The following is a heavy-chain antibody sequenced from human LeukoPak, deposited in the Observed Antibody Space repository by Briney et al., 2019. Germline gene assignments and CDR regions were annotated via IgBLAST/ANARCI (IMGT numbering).Heavy chain of an antibody. CDR2: ISTYYGNT. D-gene: IGHD3-10*01. CDR1: GYTFTSYG. J-gene: IGHJ4*02. V-gene: IGHV1-18*01. CDR3: ARVYSTNYYGSGDRPFLFDY. Sequence: ASVKVFCKASGYTFTSYGFSWVRQAPGQGLEWMGWISTYYGNTNYAQKLQDRVTMTTDTSTGTAYMELTSLRSDDTAVYYCARVYSTNYYGSGDRPFLFDYWGQGTVVTVSS.